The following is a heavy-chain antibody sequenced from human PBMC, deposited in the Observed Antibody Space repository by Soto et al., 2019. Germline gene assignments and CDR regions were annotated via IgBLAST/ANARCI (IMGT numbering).Heavy chain of an antibody. CDR2: VYWDDDK. CDR3: AHSTGTSWYLNWFDP. J-gene: IGHJ5*02. CDR1: GFSLSSGGVG. Sequence: QITLKESGPTLVKPTQTLTLTCTFSGFSLSSGGVGVGWIRQPPGKALEWLALVYWDDDKRYSPSLKSRLTIXXDXSXXQVILTMTNVDPVDTATYYCAHSTGTSWYLNWFDPWGQGTLVTVSS. D-gene: IGHD6-13*01. V-gene: IGHV2-5*02.